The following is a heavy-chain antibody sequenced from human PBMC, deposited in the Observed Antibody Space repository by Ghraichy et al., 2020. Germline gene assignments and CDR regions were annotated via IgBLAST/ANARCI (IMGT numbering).Heavy chain of an antibody. D-gene: IGHD6-6*01. Sequence: SETLSLTCTVSGGSISSSSYYWGWIRQPPGKGLEWIGSIYYSGSTYYNPSLKSRVTISVDTSKNQFSLKLSSVTAADTAVYYCARHARTDNWFDPWGQGTLVTVSS. V-gene: IGHV4-39*01. CDR3: ARHARTDNWFDP. CDR1: GGSISSSSYY. CDR2: IYYSGST. J-gene: IGHJ5*02.